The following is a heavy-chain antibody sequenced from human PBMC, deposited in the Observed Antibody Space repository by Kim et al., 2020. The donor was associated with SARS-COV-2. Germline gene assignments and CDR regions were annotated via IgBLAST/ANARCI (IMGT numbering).Heavy chain of an antibody. CDR3: ARDYRAYTYTITYFFDY. D-gene: IGHD5-18*01. V-gene: IGHV3-33*05. J-gene: IGHJ4*02. CDR1: GFTFSSYP. CDR2: ISYDASDK. Sequence: GGSLRLSCAASGFTFSSYPMHWVRQAPGKGLEWVAVISYDASDKYYADSVKGRFTISRDNSKNTLYVQMNSLRAEDTAVYYCARDYRAYTYTITYFFDYWGQGTLVTVSS.